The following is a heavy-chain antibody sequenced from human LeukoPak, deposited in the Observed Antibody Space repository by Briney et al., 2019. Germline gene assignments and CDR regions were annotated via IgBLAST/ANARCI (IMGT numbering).Heavy chain of an antibody. J-gene: IGHJ6*02. V-gene: IGHV1-69*04. CDR1: GGTFSSYA. CDR3: ARDQVTSSTLYGMDV. Sequence: SVKVSCKASGGTFSSYAISWVRQAPGQGLEWMGRIIPILGIANYAQKFQGRVTITADKSTSTAYMELSSLRSEDTAVYYCARDQVTSSTLYGMDVWGQGTTVTVSS. D-gene: IGHD2-2*01. CDR2: IIPILGIA.